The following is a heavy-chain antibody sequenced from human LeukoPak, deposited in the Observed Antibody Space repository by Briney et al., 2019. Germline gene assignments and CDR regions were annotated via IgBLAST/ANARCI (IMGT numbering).Heavy chain of an antibody. CDR2: ISSSGSSI. CDR3: ASSWLPYYFDY. CDR1: AFTFSTYN. V-gene: IGHV3-48*01. D-gene: IGHD6-13*01. Sequence: QSGGSLRLSCAASAFTFSTYNMNWVRQAPGKGLEWVSYISSSGSSIYYADSVKGRFTISRDNAKNSLYLQMNSLRAEDTAVYYCASSWLPYYFDYWGQGTLVTVSS. J-gene: IGHJ4*02.